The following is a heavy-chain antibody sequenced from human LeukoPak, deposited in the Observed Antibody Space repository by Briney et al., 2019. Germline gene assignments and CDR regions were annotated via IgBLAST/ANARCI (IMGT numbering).Heavy chain of an antibody. CDR3: ARLYGGPGHFDY. V-gene: IGHV4-39*01. CDR1: GGSISSSSYY. Sequence: SETLSLTCTVTGGSISSSSYYWGWISQPPGKGLERIGSIYYSGSTYYNPSLKSRVTISVDTSKNQFSLKLSSVTAADTAVYYCARLYGGPGHFDYWGQGTLVTVSS. CDR2: IYYSGST. D-gene: IGHD4-23*01. J-gene: IGHJ4*02.